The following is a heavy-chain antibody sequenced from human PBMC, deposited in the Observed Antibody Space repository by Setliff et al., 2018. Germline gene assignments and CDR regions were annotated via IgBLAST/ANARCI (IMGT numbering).Heavy chain of an antibody. CDR3: ARRLPYYGMDV. D-gene: IGHD2-15*01. CDR1: GFTFSNHG. J-gene: IGHJ6*02. Sequence: GGSLRLSCAVSGFTFSNHGMIWVRQAPGKGLEWVSKTHIDGITVYSDSVKGRSIIYRDNARNSLHLQMNSLRAEDTAIYFCARRLPYYGMDVWGQGTTVTVSS. V-gene: IGHV3-48*03. CDR2: THIDGITV.